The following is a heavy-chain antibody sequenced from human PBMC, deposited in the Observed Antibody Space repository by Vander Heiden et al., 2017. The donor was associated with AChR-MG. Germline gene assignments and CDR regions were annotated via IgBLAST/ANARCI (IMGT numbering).Heavy chain of an antibody. J-gene: IGHJ4*02. V-gene: IGHV3-30-3*01. CDR2: ISSDGFNK. CDR1: GFPFSSYA. CDR3: ARGGYSSTWYSDY. D-gene: IGHD2-2*01. Sequence: QVQLVESGGGVVQPGRSLRLSCAASGFPFSSYAMHWVRQAPGKGLEWVAVISSDGFNKYYADSVKGRFTISRDNSKNTLYLLMNSLRAEDTVVYYCARGGYSSTWYSDYWGQGTLVTVSS.